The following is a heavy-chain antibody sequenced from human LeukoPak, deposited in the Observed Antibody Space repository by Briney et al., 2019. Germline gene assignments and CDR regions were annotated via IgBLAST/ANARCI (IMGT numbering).Heavy chain of an antibody. D-gene: IGHD2-2*01. V-gene: IGHV4-39*01. Sequence: SETLSLTCSGFGGSISSSSYYWGWVRRPPGKGLEWVGTIYYSWSTYYNPSHPSLKGRVTISVDTSKNQFSLKLTSVTAADTAVYYCATRYCRSSSCNPLFQHWGQGTLVSVSS. CDR3: ATRYCRSSSCNPLFQH. J-gene: IGHJ1*01. CDR1: GGSISSSSYY. CDR2: IYYSWST.